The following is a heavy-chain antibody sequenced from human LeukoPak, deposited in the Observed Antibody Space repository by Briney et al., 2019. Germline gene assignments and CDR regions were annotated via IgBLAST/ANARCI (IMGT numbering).Heavy chain of an antibody. CDR3: ARARDGYNYSPFDY. CDR1: GGSISSGGYY. Sequence: SETLSLTCTVSGGSISSGGYYWSWIRQHPGKGLEWIGYIYYSGSTYYNPSLKSRVTISVDTSKNQFSLKLSSVTAADTAVYYCARARDGYNYSPFDYWGQGTLDTVSS. V-gene: IGHV4-31*03. D-gene: IGHD5-24*01. CDR2: IYYSGST. J-gene: IGHJ4*02.